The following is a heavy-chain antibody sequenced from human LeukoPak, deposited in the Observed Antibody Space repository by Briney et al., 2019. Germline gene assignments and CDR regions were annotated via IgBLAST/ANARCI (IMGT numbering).Heavy chain of an antibody. Sequence: GASLQISCKCSGYIFTSYWIGWVRPMPGKGLEWMGIIYPGDSDTRYSPSFQGQVTISADKSISTAYLQWSSLKASDTAMYYCARHVYSSGWYYFDYWGQGTLVTVSS. J-gene: IGHJ4*02. CDR1: GYIFTSYW. V-gene: IGHV5-51*01. CDR2: IYPGDSDT. CDR3: ARHVYSSGWYYFDY. D-gene: IGHD6-19*01.